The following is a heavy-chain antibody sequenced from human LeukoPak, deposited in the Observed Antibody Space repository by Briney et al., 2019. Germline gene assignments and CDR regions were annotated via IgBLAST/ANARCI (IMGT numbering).Heavy chain of an antibody. J-gene: IGHJ5*02. Sequence: TGGSLRLSCAASGFTFTRNAMAWVRQAPGKGLEWVSVIYSGGSTYYAGSVKGRFTISRDNSNNTLYLQMNSLRAEDTAVYYCARNYGGNWFDPWGQGTLVTVSS. CDR1: GFTFTRNA. CDR2: IYSGGST. CDR3: ARNYGGNWFDP. D-gene: IGHD4-23*01. V-gene: IGHV3-53*01.